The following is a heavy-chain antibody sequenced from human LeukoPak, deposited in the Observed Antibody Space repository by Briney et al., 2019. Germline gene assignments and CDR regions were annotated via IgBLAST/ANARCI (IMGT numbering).Heavy chain of an antibody. D-gene: IGHD3-16*01. CDR3: ARVRVMITFGGVVQGAFDI. Sequence: ASVKVSCKASGYTFTGYYMHWVRQAPGQGLEWMGWINPNSGGTNYAQKFQGRVTMTRDTSISTAYMELSRLRSDDTAVYYCARVRVMITFGGVVQGAFDIWGQGTMVTVPS. CDR2: INPNSGGT. CDR1: GYTFTGYY. J-gene: IGHJ3*02. V-gene: IGHV1-2*02.